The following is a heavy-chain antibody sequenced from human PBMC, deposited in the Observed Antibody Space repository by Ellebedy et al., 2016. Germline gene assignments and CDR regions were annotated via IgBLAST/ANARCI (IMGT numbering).Heavy chain of an antibody. CDR2: ISSSGDLT. Sequence: GGSLRLSCAASGFTFASYAMSWVRQAPGKGLEWVAAISSSGDLTFFADPVKGRFTISRDNSKNTLFLHMNSLRPEDTAVYYCAKPHTGSWYYFDYWGQGTLVTVSS. D-gene: IGHD1-14*01. V-gene: IGHV3-23*01. CDR3: AKPHTGSWYYFDY. J-gene: IGHJ4*02. CDR1: GFTFASYA.